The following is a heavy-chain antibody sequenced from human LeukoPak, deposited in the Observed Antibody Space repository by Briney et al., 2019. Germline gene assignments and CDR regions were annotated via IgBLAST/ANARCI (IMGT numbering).Heavy chain of an antibody. D-gene: IGHD3-16*02. CDR3: ARDMITFGGVIVPTKGNAFDI. V-gene: IGHV3-20*04. CDR2: INWNGGST. Sequence: GGSLRLSCAASGFTFDDYGMSWVRHAPGKGLEWVSGINWNGGSTGYADSVKGRFTISRDNAKNSLYLQMNSLRAEDTALYYCARDMITFGGVIVPTKGNAFDIWGQGTMVTVSS. J-gene: IGHJ3*02. CDR1: GFTFDDYG.